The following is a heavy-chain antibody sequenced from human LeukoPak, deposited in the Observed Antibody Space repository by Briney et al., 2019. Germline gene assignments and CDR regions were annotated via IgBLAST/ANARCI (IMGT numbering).Heavy chain of an antibody. D-gene: IGHD7-27*01. CDR2: IWYDGSNK. CDR3: AKDSGPISPFDY. J-gene: IGHJ4*02. Sequence: PGRSLRLSCAASGFTSSSYGMHWVRQAPGKGLEWVAVIWYDGSNKYYADSVKGRFTISRDNPKNTLYLQMNSLRAEDTAVYYCAKDSGPISPFDYWGQGTLVTVSS. CDR1: GFTSSSYG. V-gene: IGHV3-33*06.